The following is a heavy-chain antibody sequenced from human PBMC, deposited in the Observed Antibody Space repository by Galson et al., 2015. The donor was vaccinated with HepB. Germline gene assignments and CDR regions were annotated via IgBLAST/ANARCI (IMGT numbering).Heavy chain of an antibody. CDR1: GDSVSSNSAA. Sequence: CAISGDSVSSNSAAWNWIRQSPSRGLEWLGRTYYRSKWYRDYAVSLKSRITINPDTSKNQFSLQLNSVTPEDTAVYYCARGYSSSFDYWGQGTLVTVSS. D-gene: IGHD6-6*01. J-gene: IGHJ4*02. CDR3: ARGYSSSFDY. V-gene: IGHV6-1*01. CDR2: TYYRSKWYR.